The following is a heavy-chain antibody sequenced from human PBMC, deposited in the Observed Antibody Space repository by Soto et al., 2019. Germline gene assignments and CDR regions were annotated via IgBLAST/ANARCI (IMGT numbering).Heavy chain of an antibody. D-gene: IGHD3-10*01. Sequence: SETLSLTCTVSGGSISSGDYYWSWIRQPPGKGLEWIGYIYYSGSTYYNPSPKSRVTISVDTSKNQFSLKLSSVTAADTAVYYCARAVPYYSGSGSYLEYWGQGTLVTASS. CDR2: IYYSGST. V-gene: IGHV4-30-4*01. CDR1: GGSISSGDYY. J-gene: IGHJ4*02. CDR3: ARAVPYYSGSGSYLEY.